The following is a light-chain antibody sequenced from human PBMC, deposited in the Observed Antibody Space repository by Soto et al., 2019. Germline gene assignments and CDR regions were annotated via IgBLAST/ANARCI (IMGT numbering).Light chain of an antibody. CDR3: QQRSNWPPLLT. CDR1: QCVSSY. V-gene: IGKV3-11*01. J-gene: IGKJ4*01. CDR2: DAS. Sequence: EIVVRQSPATLALSPGERATLSCRASQCVSSYLAWCQQKPGQAPRLLIYDASNRATGIPARFSGSGSGTDFTLTISSLEPEDFAVYDCQQRSNWPPLLTFGGGTKVDIK.